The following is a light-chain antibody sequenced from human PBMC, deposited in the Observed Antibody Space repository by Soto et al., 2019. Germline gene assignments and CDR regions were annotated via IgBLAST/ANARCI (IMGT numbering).Light chain of an antibody. Sequence: DIPMTQSPPPVSASLLHRVTIXNGASQSISSWLDWYQQKPGKAPKLLIYKASSLESGVPSRFSDSGSGTEFTLTISSLQPDDFATYYCQQYNSYSRTFGQGTNVDI. CDR2: KAS. CDR1: QSISSW. V-gene: IGKV1-5*03. CDR3: QQYNSYSRT. J-gene: IGKJ1*01.